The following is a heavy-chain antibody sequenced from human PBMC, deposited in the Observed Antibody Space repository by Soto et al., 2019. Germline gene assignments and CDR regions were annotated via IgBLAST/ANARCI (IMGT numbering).Heavy chain of an antibody. CDR1: GFSLNTGGVG. J-gene: IGHJ6*02. CDR3: VRNWRYYGGDSYSGMDS. D-gene: IGHD3-10*01. V-gene: IGHV2-5*02. Sequence: ITLKESGPTLVKPTQTLTLTCTFSGFSLNTGGVGVGWVRQPRGKAMEWLALIYWDDDERYRPSLRSRLNIHXDXPXNXXVRTMTSTGPEDPATYYCVRNWRYYGGDSYSGMDSWGQGPTVTVSS. CDR2: IYWDDDE.